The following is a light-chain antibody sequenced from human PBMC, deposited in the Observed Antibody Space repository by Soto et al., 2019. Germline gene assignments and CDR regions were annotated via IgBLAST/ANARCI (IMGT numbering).Light chain of an antibody. CDR1: QSVSSN. CDR3: QQRSNWPPT. CDR2: SAS. J-gene: IGKJ4*01. Sequence: EIVMTQSPATLSVSPGERATLSCRASQSVSSNLAWYHQKRGQAPRLLIYSASNRATGIPARFSGSGSGTDFTLTISSLEPEDFAAYYCQQRSNWPPTFGGGTKVEIK. V-gene: IGKV3-11*01.